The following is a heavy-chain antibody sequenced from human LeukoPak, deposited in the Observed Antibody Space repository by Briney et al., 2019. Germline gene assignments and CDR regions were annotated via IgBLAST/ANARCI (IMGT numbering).Heavy chain of an antibody. CDR2: ISGSGGST. V-gene: IGHV3-23*01. J-gene: IGHJ4*02. CDR1: GFTFSSYA. CDR3: AKGGVYSSGWDYFDY. Sequence: GGSLRLSCAASGFTFSSYAMSWVRQAPGKGLEWVSAISGSGGSTYYADSVKGRFSISRDNSKNTLYLQMNTLRAEDTAIYYCAKGGVYSSGWDYFDYWGQGTLVTVSS. D-gene: IGHD6-19*01.